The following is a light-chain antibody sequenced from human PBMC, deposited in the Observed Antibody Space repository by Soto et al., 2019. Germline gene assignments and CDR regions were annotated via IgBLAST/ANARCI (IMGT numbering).Light chain of an antibody. CDR1: QGIGND. J-gene: IGKJ1*01. Sequence: DIQMTQSPSSLSASVGDRVTITCRASQGIGNDLGWYQHKPGKAPKRLIYAASSLQSGVPSRFSGSGSGTEFTLTISSLQPEDVATYYCLQHNSYSWTFGQGTKVKIK. CDR3: LQHNSYSWT. V-gene: IGKV1-17*01. CDR2: AAS.